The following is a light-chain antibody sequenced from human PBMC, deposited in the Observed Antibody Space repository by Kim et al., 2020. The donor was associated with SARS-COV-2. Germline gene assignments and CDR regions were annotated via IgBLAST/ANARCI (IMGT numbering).Light chain of an antibody. Sequence: FGRSVMSTTCDDSIGRYYETCCQQKHEQPPVLLIYGNNNQPSWILARRSGSSSGSTASLSITAAQEEDEADYYCNSRDSSSNHLGVFGGGTKLTVL. CDR3: NSRDSSSNHLGV. CDR2: GNN. V-gene: IGLV3-19*01. CDR1: SIGRYY. J-gene: IGLJ3*02.